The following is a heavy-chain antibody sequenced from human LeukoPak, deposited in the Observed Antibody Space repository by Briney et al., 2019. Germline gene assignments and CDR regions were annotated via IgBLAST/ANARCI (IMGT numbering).Heavy chain of an antibody. J-gene: IGHJ3*02. V-gene: IGHV1-2*02. D-gene: IGHD5-24*01. CDR1: GYTFTGYY. CDR3: ARVRDGYNDAYDI. Sequence: ASVKVSCKATGYTFTGYYMHWVRQAPGQGLEWMGWINPNSGGTNYAQNFQGRVTMTGDTSTSTVYMELSSLRSEDTAVYYCARVRDGYNDAYDIWGQGTMVTVTS. CDR2: INPNSGGT.